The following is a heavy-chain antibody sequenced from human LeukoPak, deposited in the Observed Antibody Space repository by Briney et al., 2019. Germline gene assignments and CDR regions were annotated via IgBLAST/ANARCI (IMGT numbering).Heavy chain of an antibody. CDR2: IISSTTYI. V-gene: IGHV3-21*01. D-gene: IGHD2-15*01. J-gene: IGHJ3*02. CDR3: ARDRGYCSGGSCYSNAFDI. CDR1: GFTFSTYS. Sequence: GGSLRLSCAASGFTFSTYSMNWVRQAPGKGLEWVSYIISSTTYIYYADSVKGRFTISRDNAKNSLYLQMNSLRAEDTSVYYCARDRGYCSGGSCYSNAFDIWGQGTMVTASS.